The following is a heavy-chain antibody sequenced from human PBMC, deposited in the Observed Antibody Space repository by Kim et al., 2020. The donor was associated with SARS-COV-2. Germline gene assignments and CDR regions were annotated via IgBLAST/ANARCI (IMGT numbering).Heavy chain of an antibody. Sequence: YSQKFQVRVTITRDTSASTAYMELSSLRSEDTAVYYCARSVIAAAVATYWGQGTLVTVSS. V-gene: IGHV1-3*01. D-gene: IGHD6-13*01. J-gene: IGHJ4*02. CDR3: ARSVIAAAVATY.